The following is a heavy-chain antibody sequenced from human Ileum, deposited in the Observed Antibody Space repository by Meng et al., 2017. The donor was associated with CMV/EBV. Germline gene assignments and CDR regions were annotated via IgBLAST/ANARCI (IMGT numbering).Heavy chain of an antibody. CDR2: IDPNSGGT. CDR1: ETFTGYY. Sequence: QVQLVQSGAAVKRPGASGKVSCKASETFTGYYIHWVRQAPGQGLEWMGRIDPNSGGTNYAQKFQGRVTMTRDTSISTAYMELSRLTSDDTAVYYCASRFSVAGPEQFDYWGQGTLVTVSS. D-gene: IGHD6-19*01. CDR3: ASRFSVAGPEQFDY. V-gene: IGHV1-2*06. J-gene: IGHJ4*02.